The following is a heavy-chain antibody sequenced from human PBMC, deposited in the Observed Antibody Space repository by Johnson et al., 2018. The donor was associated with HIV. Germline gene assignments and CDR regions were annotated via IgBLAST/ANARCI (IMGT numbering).Heavy chain of an antibody. CDR2: ISSDGITE. J-gene: IGHJ3*01. V-gene: IGHV3-30-3*01. D-gene: IGHD3-16*01. CDR1: GFTLSSYT. CDR3: ARAPDYVENRDSNDAFDF. Sequence: QVQLVESGGGVVQPGRSLRLSCAASGFTLSSYTIHWVRQAPGKGLEWVAVISSDGITEPYADSVKGRFILSRANSKTTYLRMNSLRAEDTAVYYCARAPDYVENRDSNDAFDFWGQGTMVTVSS.